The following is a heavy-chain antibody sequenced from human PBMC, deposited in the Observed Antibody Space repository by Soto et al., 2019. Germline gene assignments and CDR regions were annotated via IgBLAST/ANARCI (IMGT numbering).Heavy chain of an antibody. CDR2: TGATGRTT. D-gene: IGHD1-20*01. Sequence: GGSLRLSCAASGFTFNIYAMTWVRQAPGKGLEWASTTGATGRTTYYADSVKGRFTVSRDNSKNTLDLQMSNLRAEDTAVYYCATVHNTSRSFDYWGQGTLVTVSS. CDR3: ATVHNTSRSFDY. J-gene: IGHJ4*02. CDR1: GFTFNIYA. V-gene: IGHV3-23*01.